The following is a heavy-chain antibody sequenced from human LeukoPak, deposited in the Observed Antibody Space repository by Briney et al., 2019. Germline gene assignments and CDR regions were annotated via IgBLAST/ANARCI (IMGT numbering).Heavy chain of an antibody. Sequence: SETLSLTCSVSGGSISSSSYYWGWTRQPPGKGLEWIGRIYTSGSTNYNPSLKSRVTMSVDTSKNQFSLKLSSVTAADTAVYYCARTENSGYDCAFGIWGQGTMVTVSA. J-gene: IGHJ3*02. CDR1: GGSISSSSYY. V-gene: IGHV4-61*05. CDR2: IYTSGST. CDR3: ARTENSGYDCAFGI. D-gene: IGHD5-12*01.